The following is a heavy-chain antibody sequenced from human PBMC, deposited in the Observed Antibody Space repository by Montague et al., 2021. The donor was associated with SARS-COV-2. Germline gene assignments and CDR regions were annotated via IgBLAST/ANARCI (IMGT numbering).Heavy chain of an antibody. Sequence: CAISGDSVSSNIATWNWIRQFPSKGLEWLGRTYYRNKWYNDYAVSVKSRVIINPDTSNNRISLQLNSVTPEDTAVYHCARAYCGGDCYFYWYFDLWGRGTLVTVSS. J-gene: IGHJ2*01. CDR1: GDSVSSNIAT. CDR2: TYYRNKWYN. D-gene: IGHD2-21*02. CDR3: ARAYCGGDCYFYWYFDL. V-gene: IGHV6-1*01.